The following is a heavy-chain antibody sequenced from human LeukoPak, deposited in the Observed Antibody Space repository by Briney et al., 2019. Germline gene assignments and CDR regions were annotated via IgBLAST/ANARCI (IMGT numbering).Heavy chain of an antibody. CDR1: GFTFSSYS. D-gene: IGHD2/OR15-2a*01. J-gene: IGHJ2*01. CDR3: ARNVSGQYFDI. V-gene: IGHV3-21*04. CDR2: ISSRSSYI. Sequence: PGGSLRLSCAASGFTFSSYSMNWVRQAPGKGLEWVSSISSRSSYIYYADSVKGRFTISRDNSKNTLYLQMNSLRAEDTAVYYCARNVSGQYFDIWGRGTLVTVSS.